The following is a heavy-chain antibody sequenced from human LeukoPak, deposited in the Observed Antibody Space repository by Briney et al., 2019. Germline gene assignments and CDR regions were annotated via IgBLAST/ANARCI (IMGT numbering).Heavy chain of an antibody. V-gene: IGHV3-23*01. CDR1: GFTFSSYA. CDR3: AKDSAGIKMAGPFDY. J-gene: IGHJ4*02. CDR2: ISGSGGST. Sequence: PGGSLRLSCAASGFTFSSYAMSWVRQAPGKGLEWVSAISGSGGSTYYADSVKGRFTISRDNSKNTLYLQMNSLRAEDTAVYYCAKDSAGIKMAGPFDYWGQGTLVTVSS. D-gene: IGHD6-19*01.